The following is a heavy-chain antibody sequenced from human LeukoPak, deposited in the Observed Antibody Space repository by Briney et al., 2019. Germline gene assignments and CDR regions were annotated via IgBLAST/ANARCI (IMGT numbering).Heavy chain of an antibody. Sequence: SEILSLTCGVYGVSFTGNYWSWIRQPPGKRPEWIGEINDDGYTNYNPSLRSRVTISLDTSENHLSLRLTSVTAADTAVYYCARIRCGHTDDICYNHWGQGTLVTVSS. J-gene: IGHJ4*02. V-gene: IGHV4-34*01. D-gene: IGHD2-2*02. CDR2: INDDGYT. CDR1: GVSFTGNY. CDR3: ARIRCGHTDDICYNH.